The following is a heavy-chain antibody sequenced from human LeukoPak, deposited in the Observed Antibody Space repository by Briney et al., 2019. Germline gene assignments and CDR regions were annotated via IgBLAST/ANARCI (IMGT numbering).Heavy chain of an antibody. D-gene: IGHD3-16*01. Sequence: PSETLSLTCTVSGGSISSNYWSWIRQPPGKGLEWIGYMYYSGSTNYNPSLKSRVTISVDTSKNQFSLKVRSVTAADTAVYYCVRGGYYDPLDYWGQGILVTVSS. J-gene: IGHJ4*02. CDR3: VRGGYYDPLDY. V-gene: IGHV4-59*01. CDR2: MYYSGST. CDR1: GGSISSNY.